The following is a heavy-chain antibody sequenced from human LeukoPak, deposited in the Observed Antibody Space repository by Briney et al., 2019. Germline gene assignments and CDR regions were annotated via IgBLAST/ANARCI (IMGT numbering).Heavy chain of an antibody. D-gene: IGHD3-16*01. Sequence: SETLSLTCTVSGGSISSSSYYWGWIRQPPGKGLEWIGSIYYSGSTYYNPSLKSRVTISVDTSKNQFSLKLSSATAADTAVYYCARDRYVGRGLFDYWGQGTLVTVSS. CDR3: ARDRYVGRGLFDY. CDR1: GGSISSSSYY. CDR2: IYYSGST. V-gene: IGHV4-39*02. J-gene: IGHJ4*02.